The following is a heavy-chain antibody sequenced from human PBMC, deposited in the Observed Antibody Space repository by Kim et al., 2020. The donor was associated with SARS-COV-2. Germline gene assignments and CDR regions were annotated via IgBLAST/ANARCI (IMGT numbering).Heavy chain of an antibody. CDR2: INHSGST. J-gene: IGHJ6*02. Sequence: SETLSLTCAVYGGSFSGYYWSWIRQPPGKGLEWIGEINHSGSTNYNPSLKSRVTISVYTSKNQFSLKLSSVTAADTAVYYCARGRGGTTVVTLGLGYYYYYVMDVWGQGTTVTVSS. CDR3: ARGRGGTTVVTLGLGYYYYYVMDV. V-gene: IGHV4-34*01. D-gene: IGHD4-17*01. CDR1: GGSFSGYY.